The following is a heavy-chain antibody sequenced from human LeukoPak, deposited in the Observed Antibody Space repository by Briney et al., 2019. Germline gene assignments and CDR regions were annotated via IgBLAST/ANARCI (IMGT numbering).Heavy chain of an antibody. CDR2: ISSSGSTI. Sequence: GGSLRLSCAASGFTFSSYYMNWVRQAPGKGLEWVSYISSSGSTIYYADSVKGRFTISRDNAKNSLYLQMNSLRAEDTAVYYCARVGQGKWLRSAVFDYWGQGTLVTVSS. V-gene: IGHV3-48*04. CDR3: ARVGQGKWLRSAVFDY. CDR1: GFTFSSYY. D-gene: IGHD5-12*01. J-gene: IGHJ4*02.